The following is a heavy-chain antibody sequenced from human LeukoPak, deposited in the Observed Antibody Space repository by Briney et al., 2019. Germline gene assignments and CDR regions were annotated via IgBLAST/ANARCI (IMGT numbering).Heavy chain of an antibody. Sequence: PGGSLRLSCAASGFTFSSYSMNWVRQAPGKGLEWVSSISSSGSYIYYADSVKGRFTISRDNAKNSLYLQMNSLRAEDTAVYYCARGQAAAGDYWGQGTLVTVSS. V-gene: IGHV3-21*01. CDR1: GFTFSSYS. CDR2: ISSSGSYI. J-gene: IGHJ4*02. D-gene: IGHD6-13*01. CDR3: ARGQAAAGDY.